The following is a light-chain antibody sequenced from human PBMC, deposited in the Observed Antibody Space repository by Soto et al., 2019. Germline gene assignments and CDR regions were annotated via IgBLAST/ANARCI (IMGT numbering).Light chain of an antibody. V-gene: IGKV1-5*03. Sequence: DIQMTQSPSALSASVGDRVTITCRASQDIDHWLAWYQQKPGKAPKVLVYKASILEDGVPSRFSGSESGTEFTLTISSLQPDDFAAYYCQQYYTYPYTFGQGTKLDMK. CDR1: QDIDHW. CDR3: QQYYTYPYT. J-gene: IGKJ2*01. CDR2: KAS.